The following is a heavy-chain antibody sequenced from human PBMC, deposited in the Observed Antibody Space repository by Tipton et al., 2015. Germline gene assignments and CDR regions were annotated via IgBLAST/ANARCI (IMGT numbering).Heavy chain of an antibody. CDR2: SYYSGST. CDR1: GGSISSSSYY. CDR3: ARVPFDYFDY. J-gene: IGHJ4*02. Sequence: TLSLTCAVSGGSISSSSYYWGWIRQPPGKGLEWLGYSYYSGSTYYNPSLKSRLTISVDMSKNQFSLKLSSVTAADTAVYYCARVPFDYFDYWGQGTLVTVSS. V-gene: IGHV4-31*11.